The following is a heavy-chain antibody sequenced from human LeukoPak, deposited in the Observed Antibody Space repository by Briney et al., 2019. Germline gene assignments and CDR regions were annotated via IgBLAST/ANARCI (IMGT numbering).Heavy chain of an antibody. CDR1: GYSFTSYW. V-gene: IGHV5-51*01. CDR3: ARSSSSSWYRDAFDI. J-gene: IGHJ3*02. CDR2: IYPGDSGT. Sequence: GESLKISCKGSGYSFTSYWIGWVRQMPGKGLEWMGIIYPGDSGTRYSPSFRGQVTISADKSISTAYLQWSSLKASDTAMYYCARSSSSSWYRDAFDIWGQGTMVTVSS. D-gene: IGHD6-13*01.